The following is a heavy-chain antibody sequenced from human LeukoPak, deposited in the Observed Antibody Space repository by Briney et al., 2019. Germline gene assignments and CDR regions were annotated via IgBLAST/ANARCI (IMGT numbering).Heavy chain of an antibody. CDR2: ISGSGGST. D-gene: IGHD3-3*01. J-gene: IGHJ4*02. CDR3: AKAGGYDFWSGPSAFDY. CDR1: GSTFSSYA. V-gene: IGHV3-23*01. Sequence: GGSLRLSCAASGSTFSSYAMSWVRQAPGKGLEWVSAISGSGGSTYYADSVKGRFTISRDNSKNTLYLQMNSLRAEDTAVYYCAKAGGYDFWSGPSAFDYWGQGTLVTVSS.